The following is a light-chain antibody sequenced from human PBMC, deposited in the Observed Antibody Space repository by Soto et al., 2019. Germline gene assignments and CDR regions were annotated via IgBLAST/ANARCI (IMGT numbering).Light chain of an antibody. CDR2: GAS. CDR1: QGIGDT. V-gene: IGKV3-20*01. J-gene: IGKJ4*01. Sequence: EVVRMQYPATLSVSPGEGATLSCRASQGIGDTLAWYQHKPGQPPRLLIYGASSRATGIPDRFSGSGSGTDFTLTISRLEPEDFAVYYCQQFSSYPLTFGGGTKVDIK. CDR3: QQFSSYPLT.